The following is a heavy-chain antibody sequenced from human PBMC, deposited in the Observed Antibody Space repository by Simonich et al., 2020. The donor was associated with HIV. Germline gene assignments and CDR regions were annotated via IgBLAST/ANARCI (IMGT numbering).Heavy chain of an antibody. CDR1: GFTFSSYG. D-gene: IGHD3-22*01. CDR3: ATDGYYYDSIRF. Sequence: QLQLVESGGGVVQPGRSLRLSCAASGFTFSSYGMHWVRQAPGNGLGCVVVIWYDGSNKYYAASVKGRFTISRDNSKNTLYLQMNSLRAEDTAVYYCATDGYYYDSIRFWGQGTLVTVSS. J-gene: IGHJ4*02. V-gene: IGHV3-33*01. CDR2: IWYDGSNK.